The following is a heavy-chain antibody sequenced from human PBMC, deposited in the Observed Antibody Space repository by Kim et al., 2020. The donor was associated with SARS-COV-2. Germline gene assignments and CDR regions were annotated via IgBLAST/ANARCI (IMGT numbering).Heavy chain of an antibody. J-gene: IGHJ2*01. CDR1: GFTFSNAW. CDR2: IKSKTDGGTT. V-gene: IGHV3-15*01. CDR3: AFDSSGPSPEDWYFDL. D-gene: IGHD3-22*01. Sequence: GGSLRLSCAASGFTFSNAWMSWVRQAPGKGLEWVGRIKSKTDGGTTDYAAPVKGRFTISRDDSKNTLYLQMNSLKTEDTAVYYCAFDSSGPSPEDWYFDLWGRGTLVTVSS.